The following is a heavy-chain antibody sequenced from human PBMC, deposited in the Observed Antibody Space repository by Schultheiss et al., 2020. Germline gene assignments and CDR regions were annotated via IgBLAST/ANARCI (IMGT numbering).Heavy chain of an antibody. CDR3: AREVDGGYYYDSSGLYYFDY. D-gene: IGHD3-22*01. CDR1: GFTFSSYW. CDR2: IKQDGSEK. Sequence: GGSLRLSCAASGFTFSSYWMSWVRQAPGKGLEWVANIKQDGSEKYYVDSVKGRFTISRDNAKNSLYLQMNSLRAEDTAVYYCAREVDGGYYYDSSGLYYFDYWGQGTLVTVSS. V-gene: IGHV3-7*01. J-gene: IGHJ4*02.